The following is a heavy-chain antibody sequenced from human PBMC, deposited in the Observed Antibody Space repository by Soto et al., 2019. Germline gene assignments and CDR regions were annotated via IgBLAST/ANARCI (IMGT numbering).Heavy chain of an antibody. V-gene: IGHV3-48*01. Sequence: EVQLVESGGGLVQPGGSLRLSCAASGFTFSSYSMNWVRQAPGKGLEWVSYISSSSSTIYYADSVKGRFTISRDNAKNSLYLQMNSLRAEDTAVYYCAPHSGYYDYWGQGTLDTVSS. J-gene: IGHJ4*02. D-gene: IGHD3-22*01. CDR3: APHSGYYDY. CDR1: GFTFSSYS. CDR2: ISSSSSTI.